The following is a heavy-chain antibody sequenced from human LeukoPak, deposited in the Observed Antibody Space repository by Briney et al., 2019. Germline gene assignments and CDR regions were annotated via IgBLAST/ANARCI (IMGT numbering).Heavy chain of an antibody. J-gene: IGHJ6*02. CDR3: ARDETVTTLVSYYYYGMDV. V-gene: IGHV3-30*02. Sequence: PGGSLRLSCAASGFTFSSYGMHWVRQAPGKGLEWVAFIRYDGSNKYYADSVKGRFTISRDSAKNSLYLQMNSLRAEDTAVYYCARDETVTTLVSYYYYGMDVWGQGTTVTVSS. D-gene: IGHD4-23*01. CDR2: IRYDGSNK. CDR1: GFTFSSYG.